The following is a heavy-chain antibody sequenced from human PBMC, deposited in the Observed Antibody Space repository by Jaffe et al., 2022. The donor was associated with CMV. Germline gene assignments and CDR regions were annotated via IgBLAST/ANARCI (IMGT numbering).Heavy chain of an antibody. CDR3: ARDWYSNYQETPYNWFDP. Sequence: QVQLVQSGAEVKKPGASVKVSCKASGYTFTSYAMHWVRQAPGQRLEWMGWINAGNGNTKYSQKFQGRVTITRDTSASTAYMELSSLRSEDTAVYYCARDWYSNYQETPYNWFDPWGQGTLVTVSS. D-gene: IGHD4-4*01. CDR2: INAGNGNT. J-gene: IGHJ5*02. V-gene: IGHV1-3*01. CDR1: GYTFTSYA.